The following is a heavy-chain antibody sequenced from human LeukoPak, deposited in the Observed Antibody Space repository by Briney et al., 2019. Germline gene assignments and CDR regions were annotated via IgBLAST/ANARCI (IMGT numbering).Heavy chain of an antibody. CDR3: AHFRGGAFDF. J-gene: IGHJ3*01. V-gene: IGHV4-39*01. Sequence: SETLSLTCTVSGGSISSSSYYWGWIRQPPGRGLEWIGSVYYSGSTYYNPSLKSRVTISVDTSKNQFALKMRSVNAADTAVYYCAHFRGGAFDFWGQGTMVTVSA. D-gene: IGHD3-16*01. CDR2: VYYSGST. CDR1: GGSISSSSYY.